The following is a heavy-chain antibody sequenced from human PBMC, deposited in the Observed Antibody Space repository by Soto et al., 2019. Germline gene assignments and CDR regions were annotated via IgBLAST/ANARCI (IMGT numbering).Heavy chain of an antibody. CDR2: IIPIFGTG. Sequence: QVQLVQSGAEVKKPGSSVKVSCKASGGTFSSYAISWVRQAPGQGLEWMGGIIPIFGTGNYAQKFQGRVTITADESTSTAYRELSSLRSEDTAVYYCARDCTNGVCYAYYGMDVWGQGTTVTVSS. J-gene: IGHJ6*02. D-gene: IGHD2-8*01. V-gene: IGHV1-69*01. CDR3: ARDCTNGVCYAYYGMDV. CDR1: GGTFSSYA.